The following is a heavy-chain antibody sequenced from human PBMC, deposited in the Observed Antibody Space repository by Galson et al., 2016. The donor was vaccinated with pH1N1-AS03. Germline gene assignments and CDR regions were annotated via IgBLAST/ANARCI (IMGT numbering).Heavy chain of an antibody. D-gene: IGHD3-3*01. J-gene: IGHJ4*02. CDR1: GYTFTNFG. V-gene: IGHV1-18*01. Sequence: SVKVSCKASGYTFTNFGITWVRQAPGQGLEWMGWISGYNGQTHYAQRFQGRVTLTTDTSTTTAYMELRSLRSDDTAVYYCAKDFWADGSGYWGQGTLVTVSS. CDR2: ISGYNGQT. CDR3: AKDFWADGSGY.